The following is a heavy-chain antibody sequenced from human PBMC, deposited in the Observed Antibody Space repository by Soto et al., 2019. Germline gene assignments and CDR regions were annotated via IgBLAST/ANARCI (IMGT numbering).Heavy chain of an antibody. V-gene: IGHV4-39*01. CDR2: IYYSGST. CDR1: GGSISSSSYY. D-gene: IGHD2-21*01. CDR3: ARQFRRRSGSIFDY. Sequence: SETLSLTCTVSGGSISSSSYYWGWIRQPPGKGLEWIGSIYYSGSTYYNPSLKSRVTISVDTSKNQFSLKLSSVTAADTAVYYCARQFRRRSGSIFDYWGQGTLVTVSS. J-gene: IGHJ4*02.